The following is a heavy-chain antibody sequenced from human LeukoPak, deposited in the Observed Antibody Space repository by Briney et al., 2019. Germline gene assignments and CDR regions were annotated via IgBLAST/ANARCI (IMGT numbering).Heavy chain of an antibody. CDR2: IYYSGST. CDR3: ARELLAAAGMGGMGNAFDI. V-gene: IGHV4-61*01. Sequence: SETLSLTCTVSGGSVSSGSYYWSWIRQPPGKGLEWIGYIYYSGSTNYNPSLKSRVTISVDTSKNQFSVKPSSVTAADTAVYYCARELLAAAGMGGMGNAFDIWGQGTMVTVSS. CDR1: GGSVSSGSYY. J-gene: IGHJ3*02. D-gene: IGHD6-13*01.